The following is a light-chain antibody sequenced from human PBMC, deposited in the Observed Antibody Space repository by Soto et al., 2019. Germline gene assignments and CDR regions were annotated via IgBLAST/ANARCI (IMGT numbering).Light chain of an antibody. Sequence: QSVLTQPPSASGTPGQRVTISCSGSSXNIGRNTVNWYQQLPGTAPKRLIYSNSQRPSGVPDRFSGSKSGTSASLAISGLQSEDEADYYFAACDESLNGSDVFRTGTKVTVL. CDR2: SNS. CDR1: SXNIGRNT. CDR3: AACDESLNGSDV. V-gene: IGLV1-44*01. J-gene: IGLJ1*01.